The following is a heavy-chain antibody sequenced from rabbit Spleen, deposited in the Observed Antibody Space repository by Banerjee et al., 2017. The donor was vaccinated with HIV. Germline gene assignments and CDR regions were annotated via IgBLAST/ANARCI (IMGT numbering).Heavy chain of an antibody. CDR3: ARDLPGVIGWNFGL. D-gene: IGHD1-1*01. Sequence: QSLEESGGDLVKPGASLTLTCTASGFSFSYTYVMCWVRQAPGKGLEWIACVSPSSVSTVYASWAKGRFTISKTSSTTLTLQMTSLTAADTATYFCARDLPGVIGWNFGLWGQGTLVTVS. CDR2: VSPSSVST. J-gene: IGHJ4*01. V-gene: IGHV1S40*01. CDR1: GFSFSYTYV.